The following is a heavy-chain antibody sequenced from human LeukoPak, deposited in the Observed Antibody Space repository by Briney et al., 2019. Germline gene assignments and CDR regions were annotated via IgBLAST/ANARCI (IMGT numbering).Heavy chain of an antibody. Sequence: SQTLSLTCDISGDSVSSNSAAWNWLRQSPSRGLEWLGRTYYRSRWRFDYALSVKGRITINPDTSRNRFSLQLHSMTPDDTAVYYCAKDRQWLALDIWGQGTMVTVSS. CDR1: GDSVSSNSAA. CDR2: TYYRSRWRF. V-gene: IGHV6-1*01. D-gene: IGHD6-19*01. CDR3: AKDRQWLALDI. J-gene: IGHJ3*02.